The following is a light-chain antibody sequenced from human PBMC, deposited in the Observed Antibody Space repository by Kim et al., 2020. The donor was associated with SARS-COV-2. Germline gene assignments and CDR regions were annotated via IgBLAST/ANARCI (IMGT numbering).Light chain of an antibody. CDR1: QSVSRN. Sequence: EIVMTQSPATLSVSPGERASLSCRASQSVSRNLAWYQQKPGQAPRLLIYGASTRATGIPARFSGSGSGTEFTLTISSLQSEDFAVYYCQKYNNGPPITFGQGTRLEIK. CDR3: QKYNNGPPIT. J-gene: IGKJ5*01. V-gene: IGKV3-15*01. CDR2: GAS.